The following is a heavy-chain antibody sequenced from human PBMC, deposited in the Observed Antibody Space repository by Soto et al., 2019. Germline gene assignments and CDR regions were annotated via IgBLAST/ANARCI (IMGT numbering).Heavy chain of an antibody. CDR3: ARHSCSSTSCYSTPYYYYYYSMDV. V-gene: IGHV4-59*01. CDR2: IYYSGST. Sequence: SETLSLTCTVSGGSISSYYWSWIRQPPGKGLEWIGYIYYSGSTNYNPSLKSRVTISVDTSKNQFSLKLSSVTAADTAVYYCARHSCSSTSCYSTPYYYYYYSMDVWGQGTXVTVSS. D-gene: IGHD2-2*01. CDR1: GGSISSYY. J-gene: IGHJ6*02.